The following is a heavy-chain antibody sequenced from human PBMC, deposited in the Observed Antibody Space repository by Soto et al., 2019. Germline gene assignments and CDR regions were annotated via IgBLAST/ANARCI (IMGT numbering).Heavy chain of an antibody. J-gene: IGHJ4*02. CDR2: IKEDRSEK. D-gene: IGHD3-22*01. Sequence: GGSLRLACAASGFTFSSFWMSWVRQAPGKGLEWVANIKEDRSEKFYVDSVKGRFTISRDNAKNSLYLQMNSLRAEDTAVYYCERTRDSRGYSLFDYWGQGA. CDR3: ERTRDSRGYSLFDY. CDR1: GFTFSSFW. V-gene: IGHV3-7*01.